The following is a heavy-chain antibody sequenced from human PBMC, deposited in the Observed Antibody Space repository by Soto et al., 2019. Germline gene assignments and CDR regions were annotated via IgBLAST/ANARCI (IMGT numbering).Heavy chain of an antibody. D-gene: IGHD6-6*01. J-gene: IGHJ4*02. V-gene: IGHV2-5*01. CDR2: IYRNDDK. CDR1: GFSLSTSGVG. CDR3: ANRLPGKRFYSSSSVFDY. Sequence: VSGPTLVNPXQTLTLTCTFSGFSLSTSGVGVGWIRQPPGKALEWLALIYRNDDKRYSPSLKSRLTITKDTSKNQVVLTMTNMDPVDTATYYCANRLPGKRFYSSSSVFDYWGQGTLVTVSS.